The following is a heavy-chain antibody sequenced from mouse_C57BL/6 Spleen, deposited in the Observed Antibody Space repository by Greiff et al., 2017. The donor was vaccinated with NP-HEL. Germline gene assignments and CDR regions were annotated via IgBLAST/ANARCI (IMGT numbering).Heavy chain of an antibody. Sequence: VQLKESGAELVRPGASVKLSCTASGFNIKDDYMHWVKQRPEQGLEWIGWIDPENGDTEYASKFQGKATITADTSSNTAYLQLSSLTSEDTAVYYCTKTGTRYFDYWGQGTTLTVSS. CDR3: TKTGTRYFDY. CDR2: IDPENGDT. D-gene: IGHD4-1*01. CDR1: GFNIKDDY. J-gene: IGHJ2*01. V-gene: IGHV14-4*01.